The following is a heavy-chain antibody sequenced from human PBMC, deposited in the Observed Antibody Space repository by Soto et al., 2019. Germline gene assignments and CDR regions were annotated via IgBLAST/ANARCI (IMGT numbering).Heavy chain of an antibody. CDR2: ISAYNGNT. J-gene: IGHJ6*02. V-gene: IGHV1-18*04. CDR3: ARDTRNLEWLLYYYYYGMDV. D-gene: IGHD3-3*01. CDR1: GYTFTSYG. Sequence: SVKGSCKASGYTFTSYGISWVRQAPVQGLEWMGWISAYNGNTNYAQKLQGRVTMTTDTSTSTAYMELRSLRSDDTAVYYCARDTRNLEWLLYYYYYGMDVWGQGTTVTVSS.